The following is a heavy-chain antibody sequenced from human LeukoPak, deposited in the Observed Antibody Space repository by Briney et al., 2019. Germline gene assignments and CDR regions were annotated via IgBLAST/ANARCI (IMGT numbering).Heavy chain of an antibody. CDR1: GFTFSSYE. CDR3: ARGDSGSPGDY. J-gene: IGHJ4*02. D-gene: IGHD1-26*01. Sequence: GGSLRLSCAASGFTFSSYEMNWVCQAPGKGLEWVSYISSSGSTIYYADSVKGRFTISRDNAKNSLYLQMNSLRAEDTAVYYCARGDSGSPGDYWGQGTLVTVSS. CDR2: ISSSGSTI. V-gene: IGHV3-48*03.